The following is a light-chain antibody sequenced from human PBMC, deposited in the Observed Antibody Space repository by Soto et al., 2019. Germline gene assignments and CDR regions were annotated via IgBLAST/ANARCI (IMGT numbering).Light chain of an antibody. CDR2: GAS. J-gene: IGKJ1*01. Sequence: ESVLTQSPGTLSLSPGERATLSCWASQSVSSSYLAWYQQKPGQAPRLLIYGASGRATGIPDRFSGSGSGTDFTLTISRLEPEDFAVYYCQQYGTSPWTFGQGTKVDIK. CDR1: QSVSSSY. CDR3: QQYGTSPWT. V-gene: IGKV3-20*01.